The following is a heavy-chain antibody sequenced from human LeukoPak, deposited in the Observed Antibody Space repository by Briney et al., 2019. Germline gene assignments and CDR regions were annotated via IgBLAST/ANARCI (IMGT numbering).Heavy chain of an antibody. CDR1: GFSFSGYS. Sequence: GSLRLSCAASGFSFSGYSMNWARQAPGKGLEWVAHIRGTSSAMNYAASERGRFTISRDNAKNALFLEMSSLRAEDTAVYYCARDRDWSFDYWGQGTLVTVSS. J-gene: IGHJ4*02. D-gene: IGHD3-9*01. CDR2: IRGTSSAM. CDR3: ARDRDWSFDY. V-gene: IGHV3-48*04.